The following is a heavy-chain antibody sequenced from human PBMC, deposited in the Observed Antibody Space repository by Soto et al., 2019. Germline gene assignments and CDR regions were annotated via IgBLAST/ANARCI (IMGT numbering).Heavy chain of an antibody. CDR3: AKSPSRAPYGMDV. V-gene: IGHV3-23*01. D-gene: IGHD6-6*01. CDR2: ISGSVDST. Sequence: EVQLLESGGGLVQPGGSLRLSCAASGFPFSMYAMTWVRQAPGKGLEWVSAISGSVDSTYYADSVKGRFTISRDNSKKTVYLEMNSPRVEDTAVYHCAKSPSRAPYGMDVWGQGTTVTVSS. CDR1: GFPFSMYA. J-gene: IGHJ6*02.